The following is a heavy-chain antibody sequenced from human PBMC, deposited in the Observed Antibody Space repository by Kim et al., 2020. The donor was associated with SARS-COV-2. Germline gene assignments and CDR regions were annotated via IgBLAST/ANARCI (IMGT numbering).Heavy chain of an antibody. CDR2: IYTSGST. J-gene: IGHJ4*02. CDR1: GGSISSYY. CDR3: ARYYYDSSGYSSPSFDY. Sequence: SETLSLTCTVSGGSISSYYWSWIRQPAGKGLEWIGRIYTSGSTNYNPSLKSRVTMSVDTSKNQFSLKLSSVTAADTAVYYCARYYYDSSGYSSPSFDYWGQGTLVTVSS. V-gene: IGHV4-4*07. D-gene: IGHD3-22*01.